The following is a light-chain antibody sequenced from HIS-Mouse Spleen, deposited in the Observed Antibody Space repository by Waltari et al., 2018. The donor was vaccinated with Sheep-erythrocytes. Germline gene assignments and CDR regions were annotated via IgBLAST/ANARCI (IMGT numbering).Light chain of an antibody. V-gene: IGKV1-8*01. CDR1: QGISSY. J-gene: IGKJ2*01. Sequence: AIRMTQSPSSLSASTGDRVTITRRASQGISSYLAWYQQKPGKAPKLLIYAASTLQSGVPSRVSGSGSGTDFTLTISCLQSEDFATYYCQQYYSYPYTFGQGTKLEIK. CDR2: AAS. CDR3: QQYYSYPYT.